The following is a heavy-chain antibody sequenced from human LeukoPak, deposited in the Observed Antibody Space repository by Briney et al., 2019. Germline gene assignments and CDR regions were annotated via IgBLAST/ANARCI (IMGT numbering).Heavy chain of an antibody. J-gene: IGHJ6*03. V-gene: IGHV4-34*01. Sequence: SETLSLTCAVYGGSFNAYYWTWIRQTPGKGLEWIGEINHSGNTNYNPSLESRVTISADTSKNQFSLNLGSVTAADTAIYYCARGLRFIQGPGYYYMDVWGKGTTVTVSS. D-gene: IGHD3-16*02. CDR2: INHSGNT. CDR1: GGSFNAYY. CDR3: ARGLRFIQGPGYYYMDV.